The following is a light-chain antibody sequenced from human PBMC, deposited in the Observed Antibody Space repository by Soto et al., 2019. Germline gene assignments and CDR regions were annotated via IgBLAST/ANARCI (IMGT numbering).Light chain of an antibody. Sequence: IVLTQSPGTLSLSPGERATLSCRASETISSSHLAWYEHKPGQPPRLLIYGASGRATDIPDRFSGSGSGADFTLTISRPKPEDFAVYYCQHYDSSLRTFGPGTKVDIK. V-gene: IGKV3-20*01. CDR2: GAS. CDR3: QHYDSSLRT. CDR1: ETISSSH. J-gene: IGKJ1*01.